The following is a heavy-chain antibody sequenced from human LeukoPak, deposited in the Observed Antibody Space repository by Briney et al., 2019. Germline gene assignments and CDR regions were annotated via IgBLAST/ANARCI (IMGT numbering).Heavy chain of an antibody. Sequence: GGSLRLSCEVSGFTFSTYAMQWVRRAPGKGLEWVGVIVYDGSSKYYADSVKGRFTISRDNSRNTLYLQMNSLKTDDTAVYYCGRDVSAVAGTAWFDLWGQGTLVTVSS. CDR2: IVYDGSSK. CDR1: GFTFSTYA. J-gene: IGHJ5*02. CDR3: GRDVSAVAGTAWFDL. D-gene: IGHD6-19*01. V-gene: IGHV3-30*04.